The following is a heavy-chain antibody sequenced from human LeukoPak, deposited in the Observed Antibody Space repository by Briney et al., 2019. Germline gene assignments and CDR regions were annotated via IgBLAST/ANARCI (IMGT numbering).Heavy chain of an antibody. V-gene: IGHV5-10-1*01. J-gene: IGHJ4*02. D-gene: IGHD6-13*01. CDR2: IDPSGSYT. Sequence: GEALKISCKGSGCSFTSYWIRWVRPMPGKGVGWMGRIDPSGSYTNYSPSFQGHVTISADKSISTAYLQWSSLKASDTAMYYCARHTHGIIAAGGQLPFDYWGQGTLVTVSS. CDR1: GCSFTSYW. CDR3: ARHTHGIIAAGGQLPFDY.